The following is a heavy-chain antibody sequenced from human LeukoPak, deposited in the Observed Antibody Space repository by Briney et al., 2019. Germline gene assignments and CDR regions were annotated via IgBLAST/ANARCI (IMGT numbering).Heavy chain of an antibody. V-gene: IGHV4-4*07. D-gene: IGHD3-9*01. CDR2: IYTSGST. Sequence: SETLSLTCTVSGGSISSYYWSWIRQPAGKGLEWIGRIYTSGSTNYNPSLKSRVTMSVDTSKNQSSLKLSSVTAADTAVYYCAGNYDILTGVDYWGQGTLVTVSS. CDR1: GGSISSYY. J-gene: IGHJ4*02. CDR3: AGNYDILTGVDY.